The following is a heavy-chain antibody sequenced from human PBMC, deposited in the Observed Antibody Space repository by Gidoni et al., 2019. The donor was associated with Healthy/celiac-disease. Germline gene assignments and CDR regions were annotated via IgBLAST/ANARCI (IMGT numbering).Heavy chain of an antibody. V-gene: IGHV3-23*01. J-gene: IGHJ3*02. CDR3: ATGLGGPDILDI. CDR1: GFTFSSYA. Sequence: EVQLLESGGGLVQPGGSLRLSCAASGFTFSSYAMSWVRQAPGKGLEWVSAISGSGGSTYYADSVKGRFTISRDNSKNTLYLQMNSLRAEDTAVYYCATGLGGPDILDIWGQGTMVTVSS. CDR2: ISGSGGST. D-gene: IGHD3-16*01.